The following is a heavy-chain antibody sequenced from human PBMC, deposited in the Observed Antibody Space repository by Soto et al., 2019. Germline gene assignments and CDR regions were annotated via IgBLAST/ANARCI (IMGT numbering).Heavy chain of an antibody. J-gene: IGHJ6*02. V-gene: IGHV3-33*01. CDR1: GFTFSSYG. CDR2: IWYDGSNK. CDR3: ARDFFPALYYYYYGMDV. Sequence: GGSLRLSCAASGFTFSSYGMHWVRQAPGKGLEWVAVIWYDGSNKYYADSVKGRFTISRDNSKNTLYLQMNSLRAEDTAVYYCARDFFPALYYYYYGMDVWGQGTTVTVSS.